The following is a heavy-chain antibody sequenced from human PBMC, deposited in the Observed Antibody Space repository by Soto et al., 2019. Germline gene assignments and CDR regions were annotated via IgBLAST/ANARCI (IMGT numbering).Heavy chain of an antibody. CDR1: GFTIDDYG. V-gene: IGHV3-9*01. D-gene: IGHD1-26*01. Sequence: EVQLVDSGGGWAQPGRSLRLSCAASGFTIDDYGMHWFRQAPGKGLEWVSSISWNKATIGYADSVKGRFIISRDNAKKTIYLQMDRLRAEDTALYYCVKDKGSTGTYGMDVWGQGITVTVSS. CDR2: ISWNKATI. CDR3: VKDKGSTGTYGMDV. J-gene: IGHJ6*02.